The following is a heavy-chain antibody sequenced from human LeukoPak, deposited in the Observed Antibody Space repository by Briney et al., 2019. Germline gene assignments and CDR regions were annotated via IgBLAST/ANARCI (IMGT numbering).Heavy chain of an antibody. D-gene: IGHD3-22*01. CDR2: ISAYNGNT. CDR1: GYTFTSYG. Sequence: GASVKVSCKASGYTFTSYGISWVRQAPGQGLEWMGWISAYNGNTNYAQKLQGRVTMTTDTSTSTAYMELRSLRSDDTAVYYCARTYDSSGYYYADYYYYMDVWGKGTTVTVSS. CDR3: ARTYDSSGYYYADYYYYMDV. J-gene: IGHJ6*03. V-gene: IGHV1-18*01.